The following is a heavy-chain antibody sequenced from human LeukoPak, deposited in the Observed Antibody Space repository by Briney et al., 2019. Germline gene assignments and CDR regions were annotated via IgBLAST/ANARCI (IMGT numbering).Heavy chain of an antibody. CDR2: MNPNSGNT. D-gene: IGHD3-10*01. V-gene: IGHV1-8*01. J-gene: IGHJ5*02. CDR1: GYTFTSYD. CDR3: ARGSTILWFGEGSNWFDP. Sequence: GASVKVSCKASGYTFTSYDINWVRQATGQGLEWMGWMNPNSGNTGYAQKFQGRVTMTRNTSISTAYMELSSLRSEDTAVYYCARGSTILWFGEGSNWFDPWGQGTLVTVSS.